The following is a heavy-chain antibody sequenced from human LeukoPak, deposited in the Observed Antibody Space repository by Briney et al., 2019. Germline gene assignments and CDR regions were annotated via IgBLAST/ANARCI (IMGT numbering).Heavy chain of an antibody. V-gene: IGHV4-59*01. CDR3: ARGAGSFEY. CDR1: GGSISSYY. Sequence: SETLSLTCTVSGGSISSYYWSWIRQPPGEGLEWIGYIYYSGNTNYNPSLKSRVTISVDTSKNQFSLKMSSVTAADTAVYYCARGAGSFEYWGQGTLVTVSS. CDR2: IYYSGNT. J-gene: IGHJ4*02. D-gene: IGHD1-26*01.